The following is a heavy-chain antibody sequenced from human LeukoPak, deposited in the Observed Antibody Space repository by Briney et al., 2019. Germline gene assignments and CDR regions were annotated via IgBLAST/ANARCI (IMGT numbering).Heavy chain of an antibody. J-gene: IGHJ4*02. CDR1: GGSFSGYY. D-gene: IGHD4-11*01. CDR2: INHSGSA. V-gene: IGHV4-34*01. CDR3: ARGQGTVTTH. Sequence: PSETLSLTCAVSGGSFSGYYWTWIRQPPGKGLEWIGEINHSGSANYNPSLMSRVSISLDTSKNHFSLNLSSVTAADTAVYYCARGQGTVTTHWGQGTLVTVSS.